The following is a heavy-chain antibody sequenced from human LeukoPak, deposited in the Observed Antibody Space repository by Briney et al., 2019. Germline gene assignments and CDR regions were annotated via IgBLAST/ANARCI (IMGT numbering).Heavy chain of an antibody. J-gene: IGHJ4*02. CDR3: ATSTTVVTLNYFDY. Sequence: GASVKVSCKASGYTFTSYVINWVRQAPGQGLEWMGGIIPIFGTANYAQKFQGRVTITADESTSTAYMELSSLRSEDTAVYYCATSTTVVTLNYFDYWGQGTLVTVSS. CDR1: GYTFTSYV. CDR2: IIPIFGTA. D-gene: IGHD4-23*01. V-gene: IGHV1-69*13.